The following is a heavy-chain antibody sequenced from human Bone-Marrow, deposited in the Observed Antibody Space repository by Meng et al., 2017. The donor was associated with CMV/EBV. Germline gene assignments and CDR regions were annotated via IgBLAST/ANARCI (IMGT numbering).Heavy chain of an antibody. Sequence: SETLSLTCTVSGVSISSDYWSWIRQPPGKGLEWIGYIYYSGSNNYNPSLKSRVTISVDTSNNQFYMKLSHVTAADTAVYYCARDVPYYDSSGYLSWSDHWGQGTLVTVSS. D-gene: IGHD3-22*01. CDR1: GVSISSDY. CDR3: ARDVPYYDSSGYLSWSDH. J-gene: IGHJ5*02. V-gene: IGHV4-59*12. CDR2: IYYSGSN.